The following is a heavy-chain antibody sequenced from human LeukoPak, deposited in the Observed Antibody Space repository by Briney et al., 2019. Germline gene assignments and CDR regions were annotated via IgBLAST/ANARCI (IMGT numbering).Heavy chain of an antibody. Sequence: PSETLSLTCTISGGSISSYYWSWIRQPPGKGLEWIGYIYYSGSTNYNPSLKSRVTISVDTSKNQFSLKLSSVTAADTAVYYCARGGYSYGQSEEQSSDFDYWGQGTLVTVSS. CDR1: GGSISSYY. D-gene: IGHD5-18*01. CDR2: IYYSGST. CDR3: ARGGYSYGQSEEQSSDFDY. J-gene: IGHJ4*02. V-gene: IGHV4-59*12.